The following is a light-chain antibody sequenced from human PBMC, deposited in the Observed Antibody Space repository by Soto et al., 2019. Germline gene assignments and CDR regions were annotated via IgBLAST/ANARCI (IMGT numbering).Light chain of an antibody. CDR3: CSYAGSSTLYV. V-gene: IGLV2-23*02. CDR1: SSDVGSYNL. CDR2: EVS. J-gene: IGLJ1*01. Sequence: QPVLTQPASVSGSPVQSIPISCTGTSSDVGSYNLVSWYQQHPGKAPKLMIYEVSKRPSGVSNRFSGSKSGNTASLTISGLQAEDEADYYCCSYAGSSTLYVFGTGTKVTVL.